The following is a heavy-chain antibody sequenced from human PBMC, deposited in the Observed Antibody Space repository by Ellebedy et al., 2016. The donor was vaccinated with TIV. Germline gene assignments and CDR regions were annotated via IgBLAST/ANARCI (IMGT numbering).Heavy chain of an antibody. CDR3: ARNLVIFTFEKWYFDL. V-gene: IGHV4-39*01. J-gene: IGHJ2*01. D-gene: IGHD3/OR15-3a*01. CDR1: GGSLSSSSSY. Sequence: SETLSLTCTVSGGSLSSSSSYWGWIRQPPGKGLEWIGTIYNSGSTYYNPSLKSRVTISVDTSKNQFSLKLSSVTAADTAVYYCARNLVIFTFEKWYFDLWGRGTLVTVSS. CDR2: IYNSGST.